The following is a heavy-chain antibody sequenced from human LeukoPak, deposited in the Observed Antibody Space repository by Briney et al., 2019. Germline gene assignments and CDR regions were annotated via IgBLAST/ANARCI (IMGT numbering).Heavy chain of an antibody. V-gene: IGHV1-2*02. CDR3: ARVPSKVCSSTSCSKDY. CDR2: INPNSGGT. J-gene: IGHJ4*02. CDR1: GYTFTGYY. D-gene: IGHD2-2*01. Sequence: ASVTVSCKASGYTFTGYYMHWVRQAPGQGLEWMGWINPNSGGTNYAQKFQGRVTMTRDTSISTAYMELSRLRSDDTAVYYCARVPSKVCSSTSCSKDYWGQGTLVTVSS.